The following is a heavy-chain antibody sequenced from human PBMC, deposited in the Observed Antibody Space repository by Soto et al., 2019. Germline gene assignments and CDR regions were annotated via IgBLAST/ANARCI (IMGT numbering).Heavy chain of an antibody. Sequence: PGGSLRLSCAASGFTFSDHYMDWVRQAPGKGLEWVSGISWNSGSIGYADSVKGRFTTSRDNAKNSLYLQMNSLRVEDTALYYCAKDRNYDSSGYLVSWGQGTPVTVSS. CDR2: ISWNSGSI. CDR3: AKDRNYDSSGYLVS. D-gene: IGHD3-22*01. CDR1: GFTFSDHY. J-gene: IGHJ5*02. V-gene: IGHV3-9*01.